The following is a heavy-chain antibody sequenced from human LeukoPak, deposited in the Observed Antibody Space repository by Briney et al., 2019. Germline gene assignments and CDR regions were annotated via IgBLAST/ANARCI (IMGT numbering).Heavy chain of an antibody. J-gene: IGHJ5*02. Sequence: GSLRLSCAASGFTFSSYSMNWVRQAPGKGLEWVSYISSASNTIYYADSVKGRFTISRDNAKNSLYLQMNSLRAEDTAMYYCARDGWFGDYNWFDPWGQGTLVTVSS. CDR3: ARDGWFGDYNWFDP. D-gene: IGHD3-10*01. V-gene: IGHV3-48*01. CDR2: ISSASNTI. CDR1: GFTFSSYS.